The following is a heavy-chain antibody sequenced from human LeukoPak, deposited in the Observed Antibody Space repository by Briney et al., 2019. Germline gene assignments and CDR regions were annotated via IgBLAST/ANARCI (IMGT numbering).Heavy chain of an antibody. D-gene: IGHD2-2*02. Sequence: SETLSLTCTVSGGSISSSDYYWGWVRQPPGKGLEWIGSIFYSGAAHCNPSLKSRVTISVDTSNNQFSLMLSSVTAADTAVYYCARVGGYCSSTSCYTEDYYYYYYMDVWGKGTTATVSS. CDR1: GGSISSSDYY. CDR2: IFYSGAA. V-gene: IGHV4-39*01. CDR3: ARVGGYCSSTSCYTEDYYYYYYMDV. J-gene: IGHJ6*03.